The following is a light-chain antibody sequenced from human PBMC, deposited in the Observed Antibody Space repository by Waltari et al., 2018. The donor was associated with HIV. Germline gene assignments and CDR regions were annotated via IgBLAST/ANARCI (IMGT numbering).Light chain of an antibody. V-gene: IGLV1-40*01. CDR1: RSHIGAGNF. CDR2: RDS. CDR3: QSYDSSLRASV. Sequence: QSALTQPPSVSGAPGQRVTIPCTANRSHIGAGNFLHCYQHFPGTAPKLLAYRDSNRPSVVPDRFSGSKSGTSASLVITGLQAEDEADYYCQSYDSSLRASVFGGGTKLTVL. J-gene: IGLJ2*01.